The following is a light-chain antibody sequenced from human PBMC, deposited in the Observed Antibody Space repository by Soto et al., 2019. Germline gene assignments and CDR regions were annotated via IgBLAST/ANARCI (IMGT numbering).Light chain of an antibody. CDR1: QSISSN. J-gene: IGKJ1*01. CDR3: QQYNNWPPWT. V-gene: IGKV3-15*01. CDR2: GAS. Sequence: IVMTQSAAAVSVSLGERATLSCRASQSISSNLAWYQQKPGQAPRLLIYGASTRAAGIPARFSGSGSGTEFTLTISSLQSEDFAVYYCQQYNNWPPWTFGQGTKVDI.